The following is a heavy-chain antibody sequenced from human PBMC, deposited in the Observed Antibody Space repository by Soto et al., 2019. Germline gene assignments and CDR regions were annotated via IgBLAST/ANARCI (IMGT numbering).Heavy chain of an antibody. CDR2: ISSSSSYI. CDR3: ARDGSWPAVMDV. J-gene: IGHJ6*02. CDR1: GFTFSSYS. D-gene: IGHD2-15*01. Sequence: EVQLVESGGGLVKPGGSLRLSCAASGFTFSSYSMNWVRQAPGKGLEWVSSISSSSSYIYYADSVKGRFTISRDNAKNSLYLQMNSLRAEDTAVYYCARDGSWPAVMDVWGQGTTVTVSS. V-gene: IGHV3-21*01.